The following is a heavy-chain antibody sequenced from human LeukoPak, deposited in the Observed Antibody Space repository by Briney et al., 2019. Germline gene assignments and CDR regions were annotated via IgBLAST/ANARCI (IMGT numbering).Heavy chain of an antibody. CDR3: ATFLLEVGATNWFDP. CDR2: INPNSGGT. CDR1: GYTFTGYY. D-gene: IGHD1-26*01. J-gene: IGHJ5*02. Sequence: ASVKVSCKTSGYTFTGYYIHWVRQAPGQGLEWMGWINPNSGGTDYAQTFQGRVTMTRDMSISTAYMELNSLKSDDTAVYYCATFLLEVGATNWFDPWGQGTLVTVSS. V-gene: IGHV1-2*02.